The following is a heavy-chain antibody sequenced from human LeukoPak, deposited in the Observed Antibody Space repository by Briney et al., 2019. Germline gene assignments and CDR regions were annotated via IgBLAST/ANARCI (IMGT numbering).Heavy chain of an antibody. Sequence: ASVKVSCKASGYTFTGYYMHWVRQAPGQGLEWMGWINPNSGGTNYAQKFQGRVTMTRDTSISTAYMELSRLRSDDTAVYYCARGRSSSSGWYDTVAFDIWGQGTMVTVSS. J-gene: IGHJ3*02. CDR1: GYTFTGYY. CDR2: INPNSGGT. CDR3: ARGRSSSSGWYDTVAFDI. V-gene: IGHV1-2*02. D-gene: IGHD6-19*01.